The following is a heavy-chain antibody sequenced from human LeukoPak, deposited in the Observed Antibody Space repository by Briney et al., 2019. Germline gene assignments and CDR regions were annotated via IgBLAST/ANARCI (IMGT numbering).Heavy chain of an antibody. Sequence: GGSLRLSCAASGFTFSSYAMHRVRQAPGKGREWVAVISYDGSNKYYADSGKGRFTISRDNSKNTLYLKMNSMRAEYTAVYYCARDADYYGSGSQIDYWGQGTLVTGYS. D-gene: IGHD3-10*01. CDR2: ISYDGSNK. CDR3: ARDADYYGSGSQIDY. CDR1: GFTFSSYA. J-gene: IGHJ4*02. V-gene: IGHV3-30*04.